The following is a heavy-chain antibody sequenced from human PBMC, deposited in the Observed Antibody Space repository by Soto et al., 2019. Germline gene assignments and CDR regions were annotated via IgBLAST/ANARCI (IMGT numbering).Heavy chain of an antibody. V-gene: IGHV4-31*03. D-gene: IGHD2-8*01. J-gene: IGHJ5*01. CDR1: GGSISSGGYY. CDR3: ARLIGNSWLDS. CDR2: IYYSGST. Sequence: PSETLSLTCTVSGGSISSGGYYWSWIRQHPGKGLEWIGYIYYSGSTYYNPSLKSRVTISVDTSKNQFSLQLNSVTPDDTAVYYCARLIGNSWLDSWGQGTLVPVSS.